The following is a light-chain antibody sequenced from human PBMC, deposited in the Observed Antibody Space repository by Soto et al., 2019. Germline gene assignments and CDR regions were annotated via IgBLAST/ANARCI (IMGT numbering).Light chain of an antibody. CDR1: TSDVGSYNL. V-gene: IGLV2-14*02. J-gene: IGLJ3*02. CDR2: EGS. CDR3: SSYTTSSTRV. Sequence: QSALTQPASVSGSPGQSITISCTGTTSDVGSYNLVSWYQQHPGKAPKLMIFEGSKRPSGVSNRFSGSKSGNTASLTISGLLAEDEADYYCSSYTTSSTRVFGGGTKLTVL.